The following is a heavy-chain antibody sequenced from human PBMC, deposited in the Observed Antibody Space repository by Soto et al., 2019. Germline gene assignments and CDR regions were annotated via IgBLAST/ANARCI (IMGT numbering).Heavy chain of an antibody. CDR2: IKRSGGRK. V-gene: IGHV3-23*01. J-gene: IGHJ4*02. CDR3: AKVPFPIQLWLVFDY. CDR1: GFTFSSYW. D-gene: IGHD5-18*01. Sequence: GGSLRLSCAASGFTFSSYWMSWVRQAPGKGLEWVSTIKRSGGRKYYVDSVKGRFTISRDNSKNTLYLQMNSLRAEDTAVYYCAKVPFPIQLWLVFDYWGQGTLVTVSS.